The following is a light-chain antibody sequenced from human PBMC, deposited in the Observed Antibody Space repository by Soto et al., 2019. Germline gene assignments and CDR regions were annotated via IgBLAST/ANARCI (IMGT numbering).Light chain of an antibody. CDR1: QSVRTY. Sequence: DIPMTQSPSSLSASVGDRVTISCGASQSVRTYLNWYQQKPGKAANLLIYTVSNLQSGVSSRFTGSGSGTDFTLTISSLQPEDFGTYFCQQSYSTPWMFAQGTKVEIK. CDR2: TVS. V-gene: IGKV1-39*01. CDR3: QQSYSTPWM. J-gene: IGKJ1*01.